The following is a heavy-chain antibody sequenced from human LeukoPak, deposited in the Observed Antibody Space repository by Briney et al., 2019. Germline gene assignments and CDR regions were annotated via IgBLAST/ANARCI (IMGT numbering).Heavy chain of an antibody. D-gene: IGHD3-10*02. J-gene: IGHJ6*04. CDR1: GFTFSSSW. CDR3: AELGITMIGGV. CDR2: INPDTSEI. Sequence: PGKSLRLSCEASGFTFSSSWMSWVRQGPGKGLEWVASINPDTSEIHYVDAVRGRFTISRDNAKNSLYLQMNSLRAEDTAVYYCAELGITMIGGVWGKGTTVTISS. V-gene: IGHV3-7*01.